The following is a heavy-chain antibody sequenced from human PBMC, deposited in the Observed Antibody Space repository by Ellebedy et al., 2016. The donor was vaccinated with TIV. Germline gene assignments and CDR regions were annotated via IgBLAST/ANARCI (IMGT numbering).Heavy chain of an antibody. J-gene: IGHJ6*02. V-gene: IGHV3-74*01. D-gene: IGHD3-10*01. Sequence: GESLKISCAASGFTFSSYWMYWVRQAPGKGLEWVSRMKGDGSSVTYADSVKGRFTISSDNAKNTLYLQMNSLRPEDTAVYYCAKVQSGYYYYGMDVWGQGTTVTVSS. CDR1: GFTFSSYW. CDR3: AKVQSGYYYYGMDV. CDR2: MKGDGSSV.